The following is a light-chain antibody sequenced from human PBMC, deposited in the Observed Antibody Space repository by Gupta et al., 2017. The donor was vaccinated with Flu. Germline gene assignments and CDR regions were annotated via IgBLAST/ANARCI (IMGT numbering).Light chain of an antibody. CDR3: HPYGSSRS. CDR1: QSIGGNY. V-gene: IGKV3-20*01. Sequence: EIVLTQSPGTLSLSPGERATLSCRASQSIGGNYLAWYQQKVGQAPRLLIYGASTRATGIPDRFSGSGSGTDFTLTISRLEPEDFAVYYCHPYGSSRSFGQGTKLEIK. CDR2: GAS. J-gene: IGKJ2*04.